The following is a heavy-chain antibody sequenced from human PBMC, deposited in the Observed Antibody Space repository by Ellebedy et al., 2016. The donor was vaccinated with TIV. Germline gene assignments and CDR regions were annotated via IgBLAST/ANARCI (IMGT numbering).Heavy chain of an antibody. Sequence: GESLKISXAASGFTFSGSAMHWVRQASGKGLEWVGRIRSKANSYATAYAASVKGRFTISRDDSKNTAYLQMNSLKTEDTAVYYCTIQVNSSGRFYWGQGTLVTVSS. CDR3: TIQVNSSGRFY. CDR2: IRSKANSYAT. CDR1: GFTFSGSA. J-gene: IGHJ4*02. V-gene: IGHV3-73*01. D-gene: IGHD6-19*01.